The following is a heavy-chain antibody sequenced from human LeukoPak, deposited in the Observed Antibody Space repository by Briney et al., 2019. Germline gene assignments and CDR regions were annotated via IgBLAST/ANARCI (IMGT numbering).Heavy chain of an antibody. J-gene: IGHJ6*02. CDR1: GGSISSGGYY. Sequence: SETLSLTCTVSGGSISSGGYYWSWIRQPPGKGLEWIGYIYHSGSTYYNPSLKSRVTISVDTSKNQFSLKLSSVTAADTAVYYCARAGIVVVPAAVSGYYGMDVWGQGTTVTVSS. D-gene: IGHD2-2*01. V-gene: IGHV4-30-2*01. CDR3: ARAGIVVVPAAVSGYYGMDV. CDR2: IYHSGST.